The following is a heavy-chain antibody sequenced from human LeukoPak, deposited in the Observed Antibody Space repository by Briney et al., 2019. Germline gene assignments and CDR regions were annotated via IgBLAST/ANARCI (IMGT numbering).Heavy chain of an antibody. V-gene: IGHV3-21*01. CDR1: GFTFSGYS. CDR3: ARDQAFSVGAFDI. D-gene: IGHD2/OR15-2a*01. Sequence: PGGSLRLSCAASGFTFSGYSMNWVRQAPGKGLEWVSSISSSSSYIYYADSVKGRFTISRDNAKNSLYLQMNSLRAEDTAVYYCARDQAFSVGAFDIWGQGTMVTVSS. CDR2: ISSSSSYI. J-gene: IGHJ3*02.